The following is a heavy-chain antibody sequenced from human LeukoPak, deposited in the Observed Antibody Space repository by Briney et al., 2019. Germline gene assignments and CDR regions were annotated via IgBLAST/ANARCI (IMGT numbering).Heavy chain of an antibody. CDR1: GYTFTGYC. D-gene: IGHD2-15*01. Sequence: ASVKVSCKPSGYTFTGYCMHGVRQAPGQGLEWMGWINPNSGGTNYAQKFQGRVTMTRDTSISTAYMELSRLRSDDTAVYYCATRDVVVAATEHDYWGQGTLVTVSS. V-gene: IGHV1-2*02. J-gene: IGHJ4*02. CDR2: INPNSGGT. CDR3: ATRDVVVAATEHDY.